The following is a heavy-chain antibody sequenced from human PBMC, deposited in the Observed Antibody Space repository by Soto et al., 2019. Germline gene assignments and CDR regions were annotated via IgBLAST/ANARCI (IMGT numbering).Heavy chain of an antibody. CDR2: IYYSGTT. Sequence: SETLSLTCTVSGGSISSGGYYWNWIRQHPGKGLGWIGYIYYSGTTYYNPSLKSRVTISVDTSKNQFSLKLSSVTAADTAVYYCAASCVGCGGFNYYGMDVWGQGTTVTVSS. D-gene: IGHD2-21*01. V-gene: IGHV4-31*03. CDR1: GGSISSGGYY. CDR3: AASCVGCGGFNYYGMDV. J-gene: IGHJ6*02.